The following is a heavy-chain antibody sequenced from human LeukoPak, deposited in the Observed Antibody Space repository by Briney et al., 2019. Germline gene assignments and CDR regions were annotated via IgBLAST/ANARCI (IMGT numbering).Heavy chain of an antibody. CDR1: GGSISSYY. Sequence: PSETLSLTCTVSGGSISSYYWSWIRQPPGKGLEWMGYIYYSGSTNYNTSLKSRVTISVDTSKNQFSLKLSSVTAADTAVYYCARMSRGITIFGVVIGNTFDIWGQGTMVTVSS. CDR3: ARMSRGITIFGVVIGNTFDI. CDR2: IYYSGST. J-gene: IGHJ3*02. D-gene: IGHD3-3*01. V-gene: IGHV4-59*01.